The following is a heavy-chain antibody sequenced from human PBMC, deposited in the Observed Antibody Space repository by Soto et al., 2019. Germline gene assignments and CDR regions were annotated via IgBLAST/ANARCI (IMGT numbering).Heavy chain of an antibody. CDR3: ARALTYYDFWSGSTYYYYGMDV. J-gene: IGHJ6*02. CDR1: GGSISSYY. Sequence: SETLSLTCTVSGGSISSYYWSWIRRPPGKGLEWIGYIYYSGSTNYNPSLKSRVNISVDTSKNQFSLKLSSVTAADTAVYYCARALTYYDFWSGSTYYYYGMDVWGQGTTVTVSS. V-gene: IGHV4-59*01. D-gene: IGHD3-3*01. CDR2: IYYSGST.